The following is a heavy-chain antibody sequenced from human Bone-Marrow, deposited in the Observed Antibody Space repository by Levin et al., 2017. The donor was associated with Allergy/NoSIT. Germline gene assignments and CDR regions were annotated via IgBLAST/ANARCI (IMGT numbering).Heavy chain of an antibody. D-gene: IGHD3-3*01. CDR2: IRSKANSYAT. V-gene: IGHV3-73*01. J-gene: IGHJ4*02. Sequence: LSLTCAASGFTFSGSAMHWVRQASGKGLEWVGRIRSKANSYATAYAASVKGRFTISRDDSKNTAYLQMNSLKTEDTAVYYCTRPIFGVVPFDYWGQGTLVTVSS. CDR3: TRPIFGVVPFDY. CDR1: GFTFSGSA.